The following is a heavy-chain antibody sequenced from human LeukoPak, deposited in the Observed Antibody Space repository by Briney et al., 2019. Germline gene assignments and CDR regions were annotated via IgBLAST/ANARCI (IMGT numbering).Heavy chain of an antibody. CDR3: TTDLYYDSSGYYSDDEYFQH. Sequence: PGGSLRLSCAASGFTFSNAWMSRVRQAPGKGLEWVGRIKSKTDGGTTDYAAPVKGRFTISRDDSKNTLYLQMNSLKTEDTAVYYCTTDLYYDSSGYYSDDEYFQHWGQGTLVTVSS. CDR2: IKSKTDGGTT. J-gene: IGHJ1*01. CDR1: GFTFSNAW. D-gene: IGHD3-22*01. V-gene: IGHV3-15*01.